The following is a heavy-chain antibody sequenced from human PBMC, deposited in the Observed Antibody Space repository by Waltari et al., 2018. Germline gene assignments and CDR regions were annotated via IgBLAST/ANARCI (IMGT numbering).Heavy chain of an antibody. CDR3: ARQYSSSWYSYYYYYYMDV. V-gene: IGHV5-51*01. CDR1: GYSFTSYW. D-gene: IGHD6-13*01. J-gene: IGHJ6*03. CDR2: IYPGDSDT. Sequence: EVQLVQSGAEVKTPGESLKISCKGSGYSFTSYWIGWVRQMPGNGLEWMGIIYPGDSDTRYSPSFQGQVTISADKSISTAYLQWSSLKASDTAMYYCARQYSSSWYSYYYYYYMDVWGKGTTVTVSS.